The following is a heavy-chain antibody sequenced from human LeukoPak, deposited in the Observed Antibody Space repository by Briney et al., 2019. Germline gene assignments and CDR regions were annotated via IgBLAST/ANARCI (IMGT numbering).Heavy chain of an antibody. D-gene: IGHD3-10*01. CDR2: IYPDDSDT. CDR1: GYSFTSYW. J-gene: IGHJ4*02. V-gene: IGHV5-51*01. Sequence: GESLKISCKGSGYSFTSYWIGWVRQMPGKGLEWMGIIYPDDSDTRYSPSFQGQVTISADKSISTAYLQWSSLKASDTAMYYCARQTKGSGSYYSSFDYWGQGTLVTVSS. CDR3: ARQTKGSGSYYSSFDY.